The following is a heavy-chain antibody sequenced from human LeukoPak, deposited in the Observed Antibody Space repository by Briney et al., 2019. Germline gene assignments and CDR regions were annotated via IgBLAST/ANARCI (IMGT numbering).Heavy chain of an antibody. V-gene: IGHV4-38-2*02. CDR1: GYSISSGYY. Sequence: SETLSLTCTVSGYSISSGYYWGWIRQPPGKGLEWIGSVYHSGSTYYNPSLKSRVTISLYTSKNEFSLKLSSVTAADTAVYYCARGFITVITPYFDYWGQGTLVTVSS. CDR2: VYHSGST. D-gene: IGHD4-23*01. J-gene: IGHJ4*02. CDR3: ARGFITVITPYFDY.